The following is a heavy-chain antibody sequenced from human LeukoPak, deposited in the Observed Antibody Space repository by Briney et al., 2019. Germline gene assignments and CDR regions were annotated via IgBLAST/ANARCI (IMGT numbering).Heavy chain of an antibody. Sequence: SETLSLTCTVSGGSISSSSYYWSWIRQPAGKGLEWIGRIYTSGSTNYNPSLKSRVTISVDTSKNQFSLKLSSVTAADTAVYYCARGTPWYYYGSGSYSFDYWGQGTMVTVSS. V-gene: IGHV4-61*02. J-gene: IGHJ4*02. CDR1: GGSISSSSYY. CDR2: IYTSGST. D-gene: IGHD3-10*01. CDR3: ARGTPWYYYGSGSYSFDY.